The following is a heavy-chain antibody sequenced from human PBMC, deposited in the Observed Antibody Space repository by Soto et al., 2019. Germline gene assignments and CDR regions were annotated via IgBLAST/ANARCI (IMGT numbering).Heavy chain of an antibody. Sequence: GESLKISCKGSGYSFTSYWIGWVRQMPGKGLEWMGIIYPRDSDTRYSPSFQGQVTISADKSISTAYLQWSSLKASDTAMYYCARLTRRYSYDSIGYSNFWGQGTLVTVSS. CDR2: IYPRDSDT. D-gene: IGHD3-22*01. CDR1: GYSFTSYW. J-gene: IGHJ4*02. CDR3: ARLTRRYSYDSIGYSNF. V-gene: IGHV5-51*01.